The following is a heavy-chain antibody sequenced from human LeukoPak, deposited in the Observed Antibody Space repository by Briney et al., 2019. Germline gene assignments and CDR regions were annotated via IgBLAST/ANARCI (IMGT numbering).Heavy chain of an antibody. CDR1: GGSISSYY. D-gene: IGHD6-13*01. J-gene: IGHJ2*01. CDR2: IYYSGST. CDR3: ARAFSSWHIYWYFDL. Sequence: SETLSLTCTVSGGSISSYYWSWIRQPPGKGLEWIGYIYYSGSTNYNPSLKSRVTISVDTSKNQFSLKLSSVTAADTAVYYCARAFSSWHIYWYFDLWGRGTLVTVSS. V-gene: IGHV4-59*12.